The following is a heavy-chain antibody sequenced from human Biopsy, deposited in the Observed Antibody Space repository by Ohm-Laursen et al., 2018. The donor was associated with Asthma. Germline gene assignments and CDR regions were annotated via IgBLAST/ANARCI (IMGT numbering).Heavy chain of an antibody. Sequence: SSVKVSCKSLGGTFNTYVIGWVRQAPGQGLEWMGGINSVFGTTTYPQKFQDRVTITADDSTSTVYMELSSLRSEDTAVYYCARKAGSCISRTCYALDFWGQGTLV. J-gene: IGHJ4*02. V-gene: IGHV1-69*01. CDR1: GGTFNTYV. CDR3: ARKAGSCISRTCYALDF. CDR2: INSVFGTT. D-gene: IGHD2-2*01.